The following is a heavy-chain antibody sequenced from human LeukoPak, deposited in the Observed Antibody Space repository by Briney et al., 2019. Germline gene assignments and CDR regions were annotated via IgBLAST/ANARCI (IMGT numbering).Heavy chain of an antibody. D-gene: IGHD5-18*01. CDR1: GFTFSSYS. CDR2: ISSSSSYI. V-gene: IGHV3-21*01. Sequence: GRSLRLSCAASGFTFSSYSMNWVRQAPGKGLEWVSPISSSSSYIYYADSVKGRFTISRDNAKNSLYLQMNSLRAEDTAVYYCARQPYSYGYFDYWGQGTLVTVSS. CDR3: ARQPYSYGYFDY. J-gene: IGHJ4*02.